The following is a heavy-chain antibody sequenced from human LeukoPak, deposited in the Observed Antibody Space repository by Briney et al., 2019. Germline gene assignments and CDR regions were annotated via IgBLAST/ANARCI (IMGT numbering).Heavy chain of an antibody. Sequence: GRSLRLSCAASGFTFSSYAMHWVRQAPGKGLEWVAVISYDGSNKYYADSVKGRFTISRDNAKNSLYLQMNSLRAEDTAVYYCARSSSGHYDFWSGYYWFDYWGQGTLVTVSS. CDR1: GFTFSSYA. J-gene: IGHJ4*02. CDR3: ARSSSGHYDFWSGYYWFDY. CDR2: ISYDGSNK. D-gene: IGHD3-3*01. V-gene: IGHV3-30-3*01.